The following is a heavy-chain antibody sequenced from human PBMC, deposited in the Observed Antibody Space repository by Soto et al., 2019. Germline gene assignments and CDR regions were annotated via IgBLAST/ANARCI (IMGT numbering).Heavy chain of an antibody. CDR3: ASRGLVFFGVVTDGNSYEARDV. Sequence: ASVKVSCKASGYTFTSYGSSWVRQAPGQGLEWIGWISAYNGNTNYAQKLQGRVTMTTDTSTSTAYMELRSLRSDDTALYYCASRGLVFFGVVTDGNSYEARDVSGQGTTVAV. D-gene: IGHD3-3*01. CDR2: ISAYNGNT. J-gene: IGHJ6*02. CDR1: GYTFTSYG. V-gene: IGHV1-18*04.